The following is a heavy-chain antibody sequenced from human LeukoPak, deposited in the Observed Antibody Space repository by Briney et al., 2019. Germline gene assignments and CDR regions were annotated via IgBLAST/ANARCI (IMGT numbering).Heavy chain of an antibody. CDR2: INPSGGST. V-gene: IGHV1-46*01. D-gene: IGHD5-12*01. CDR3: ARGSRGYSGYDLFDY. J-gene: IGHJ4*02. CDR1: GYTFTSYY. Sequence: ASVKVSCKASGYTFTSYYMHWVRQAPGQGLEWMGIINPSGGSTSYAQKFQGRVTMTRDTSTSTVYMELSSLRSEDTAVHYCARGSRGYSGYDLFDYWGQGTLVTVSS.